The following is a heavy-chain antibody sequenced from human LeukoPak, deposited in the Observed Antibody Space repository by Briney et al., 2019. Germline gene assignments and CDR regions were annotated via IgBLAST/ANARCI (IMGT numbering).Heavy chain of an antibody. Sequence: TLSLTCTVSGGSISSGGYYWSWIRQHPGKGLEWIGYIYYSGSTYYNPSLKSRVTIAVDTSKDQFSLKLSSVTAADTAVYYCAREPYDILTGYYNPSGMDVWGQGTTVSVSS. CDR3: AREPYDILTGYYNPSGMDV. CDR1: GGSISSGGYY. CDR2: IYYSGST. D-gene: IGHD3-9*01. J-gene: IGHJ6*02. V-gene: IGHV4-31*03.